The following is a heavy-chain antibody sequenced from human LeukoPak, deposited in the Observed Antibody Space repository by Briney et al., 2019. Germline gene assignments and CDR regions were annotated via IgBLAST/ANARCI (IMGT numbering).Heavy chain of an antibody. CDR2: ISAYNGNT. J-gene: IGHJ3*02. Sequence: GSVKVSCKASGYTFTSYGISWVRQAPGQGLEWMGWISAYNGNTNYAQKLQGRVTMTTDTSTSTAYMELRSLRSDDTAVYYCARYYYDSPLRTFDIWGQGTMVTVSS. V-gene: IGHV1-18*01. CDR3: ARYYYDSPLRTFDI. D-gene: IGHD3-22*01. CDR1: GYTFTSYG.